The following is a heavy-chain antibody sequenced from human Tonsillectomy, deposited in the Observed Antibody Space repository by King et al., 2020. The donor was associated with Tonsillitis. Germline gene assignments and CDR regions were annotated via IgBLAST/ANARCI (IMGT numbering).Heavy chain of an antibody. CDR2: IKSKTDGGTT. CDR3: TTGGYYGSGSSPFDY. Sequence: VQLVESGGGLVKPGGSLRLSCAASGFTFSNAWMSWVRQAPGKGLEWVGRIKSKTDGGTTDYAAPVKGRFTISRDDSKNTLYLQMNSLKTEDTAVYYCTTGGYYGSGSSPFDYWGQGTLVTVSS. J-gene: IGHJ4*02. D-gene: IGHD3-10*01. V-gene: IGHV3-15*01. CDR1: GFTFSNAW.